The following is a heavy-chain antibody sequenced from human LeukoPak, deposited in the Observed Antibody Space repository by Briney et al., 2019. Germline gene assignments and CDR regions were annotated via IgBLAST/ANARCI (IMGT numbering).Heavy chain of an antibody. V-gene: IGHV4-61*02. Sequence: SQTLSLTCTVSGGSISSGSYYWSWIRQPAGKGLEWIGRIFTSGSTNYNPSLKSRVTMSVDTSKNQFSLNLSSVTAADTAVYYCARVKGQLDYYYYYYMDVWGKGTTVTVSS. D-gene: IGHD6-6*01. CDR3: ARVKGQLDYYYYYYMDV. CDR2: IFTSGST. J-gene: IGHJ6*03. CDR1: GGSISSGSYY.